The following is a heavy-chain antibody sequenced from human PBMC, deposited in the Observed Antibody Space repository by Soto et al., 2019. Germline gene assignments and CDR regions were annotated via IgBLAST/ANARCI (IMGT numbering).Heavy chain of an antibody. D-gene: IGHD6-25*01. Sequence: SVKVSCKASGYTFTGYYMHWVRQAPGQGLEWMGWINPNSGGTNYAQKFQGRVTMTRDTSISTAYMELSRLRSDDTAVYYCARDNYVKHSSGWPRVSRWFDPWGQGTLVTVSS. V-gene: IGHV1-2*02. CDR1: GYTFTGYY. CDR2: INPNSGGT. CDR3: ARDNYVKHSSGWPRVSRWFDP. J-gene: IGHJ5*02.